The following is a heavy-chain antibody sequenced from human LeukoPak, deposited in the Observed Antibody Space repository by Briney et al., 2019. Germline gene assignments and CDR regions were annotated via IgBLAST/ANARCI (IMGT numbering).Heavy chain of an antibody. J-gene: IGHJ5*02. CDR3: ARELGYVDRWFDP. D-gene: IGHD5-12*01. V-gene: IGHV3-48*01. Sequence: GGSLRLSCAASGFTFSRYSINWVRQAPGKGLEWVSYISSSSSSSSTIYYADSVKGRFTISRDNSKNTLYLQMNSLRAEDTAVYYCARELGYVDRWFDPWGQGTPVTVSS. CDR2: ISSSSSSSSTI. CDR1: GFTFSRYS.